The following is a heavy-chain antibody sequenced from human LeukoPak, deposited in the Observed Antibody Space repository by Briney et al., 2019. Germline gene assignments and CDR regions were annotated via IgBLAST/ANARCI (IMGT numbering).Heavy chain of an antibody. CDR3: AKGPLGYCSSTSCHGAFDI. CDR1: GFTFSSYG. Sequence: GGSLRLSCAASGFTFSSYGMHWVRQAPGKGLEWVAFIRYDGSNKYYADSVKGRFTISRDNSKNTLYLQMNSLRAEDTAVYYCAKGPLGYCSSTSCHGAFDIWGQGTMVTVSS. V-gene: IGHV3-30*02. CDR2: IRYDGSNK. D-gene: IGHD2-2*01. J-gene: IGHJ3*02.